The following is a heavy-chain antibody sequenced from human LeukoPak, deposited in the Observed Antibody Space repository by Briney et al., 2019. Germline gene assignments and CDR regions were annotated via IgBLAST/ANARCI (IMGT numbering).Heavy chain of an antibody. V-gene: IGHV4-59*08. CDR3: ARQRYCSSTSCYWFDP. J-gene: IGHJ5*02. Sequence: SETLSLTCTVSGASISSYYWSWVRQPPGKGLEWVGYIYYSGSTNYNPSLKSRFTISVDTSKTQFSLKLSSVTAADTAVYYCARQRYCSSTSCYWFDPWGQGTLVTVSS. D-gene: IGHD2-2*01. CDR1: GASISSYY. CDR2: IYYSGST.